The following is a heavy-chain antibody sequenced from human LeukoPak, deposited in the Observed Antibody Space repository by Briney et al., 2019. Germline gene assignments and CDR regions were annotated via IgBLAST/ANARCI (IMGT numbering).Heavy chain of an antibody. Sequence: GGSLRHSCTASGFTFGDYAMSWFRQAPGKGLGWVGFIRSKAYGGTTEYAASVKGRFTISRDDSKSIAYLQMNSLKTEDTAVYYCTRDDSSSGAYYYYYMDVWGKGTTVTVSS. D-gene: IGHD6-6*01. CDR2: IRSKAYGGTT. J-gene: IGHJ6*03. CDR1: GFTFGDYA. CDR3: TRDDSSSGAYYYYYMDV. V-gene: IGHV3-49*03.